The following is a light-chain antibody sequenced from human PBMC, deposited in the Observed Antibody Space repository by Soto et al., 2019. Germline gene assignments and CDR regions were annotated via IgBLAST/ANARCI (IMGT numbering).Light chain of an antibody. CDR3: QHYGDSSST. Sequence: IVLTQSPGTLSVSPGAVATLSCGASQANAYQFLAWYQQKPGLAPRILVYDASKWSTGSADRISGSGSVTDFTLNITTLEPEDFAVYYCQHYGDSSSTFGGGTRVEI. CDR1: QANAYQF. J-gene: IGKJ4*01. CDR2: DAS. V-gene: IGKV3D-20*01.